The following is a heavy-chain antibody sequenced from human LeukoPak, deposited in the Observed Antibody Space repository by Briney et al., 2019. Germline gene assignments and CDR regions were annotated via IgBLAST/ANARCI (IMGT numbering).Heavy chain of an antibody. CDR3: ARRLISYGDPVWFDP. CDR1: GFTFSSYS. V-gene: IGHV3-21*01. Sequence: GSLRLSCAASGFTFSSYSMNWVRQAPGKGLEWVSSISSSSSYIYYADSVKGRFTISRDNAKNSLYLQMNSLRAEDTAVYYCARRLISYGDPVWFDPWGQGTLVTVSS. D-gene: IGHD4-17*01. CDR2: ISSSSSYI. J-gene: IGHJ5*02.